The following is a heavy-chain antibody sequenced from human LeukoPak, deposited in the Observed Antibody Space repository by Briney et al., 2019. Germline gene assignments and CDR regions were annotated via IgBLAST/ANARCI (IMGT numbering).Heavy chain of an antibody. CDR2: ISYDGSNK. V-gene: IGHV3-30-3*01. CDR1: GFTFSSYA. CDR3: ARDPSFRSAALTLQGWFDP. D-gene: IGHD2-15*01. Sequence: GGPLRLSCAASGFTFSSYAMQWVRQAPGKGLAWVAVISYDGSNKYYADSVKGRFTISRDNSKNTLYLQMNSLRAEDTAVYYCARDPSFRSAALTLQGWFDPWGQGTLVTVSS. J-gene: IGHJ5*02.